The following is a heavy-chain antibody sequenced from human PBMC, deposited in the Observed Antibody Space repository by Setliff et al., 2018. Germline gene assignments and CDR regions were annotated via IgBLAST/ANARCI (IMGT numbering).Heavy chain of an antibody. Sequence: PGGSLRLSCAASGFTFSDHYMDWVRQAPGKGLEWVGRIRNKVNSYITRYAASVEGRFTISRDDSKNSLYLQVNSLKTEDAAVYYCAKLRRDGHGLDYWGQGTLVTVSS. J-gene: IGHJ4*02. D-gene: IGHD1-7*01. CDR3: AKLRRDGHGLDY. CDR1: GFTFSDHY. V-gene: IGHV3-72*01. CDR2: IRNKVNSYIT.